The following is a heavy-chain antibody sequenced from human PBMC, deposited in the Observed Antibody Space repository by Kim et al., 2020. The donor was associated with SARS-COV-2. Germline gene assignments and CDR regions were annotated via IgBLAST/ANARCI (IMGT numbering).Heavy chain of an antibody. J-gene: IGHJ4*02. CDR2: I. Sequence: IPYADSVKGRFTISRDNAENSLYLQMNSLRDEDTAVYYCVRDSNWSFDYGGQGTLVTVSS. CDR3: VRDSNWSFDY. V-gene: IGHV3-48*02. D-gene: IGHD6-13*01.